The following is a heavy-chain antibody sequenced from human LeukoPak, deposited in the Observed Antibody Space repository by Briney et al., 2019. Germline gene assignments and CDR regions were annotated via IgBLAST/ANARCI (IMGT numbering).Heavy chain of an antibody. J-gene: IGHJ4*02. D-gene: IGHD3-22*01. Sequence: SETLSLTCTVSGYSISNNFYWAWIRQSPGKGLEWIVSINHSWSTYYNPSLKSRVTISVDTSKNQFSLKLSSVTAADTAVYYCARLLPVYYYDSSGYYDYWGQGTLVTVSS. V-gene: IGHV4-38-2*02. CDR1: GYSISNNFY. CDR2: INHSWST. CDR3: ARLLPVYYYDSSGYYDY.